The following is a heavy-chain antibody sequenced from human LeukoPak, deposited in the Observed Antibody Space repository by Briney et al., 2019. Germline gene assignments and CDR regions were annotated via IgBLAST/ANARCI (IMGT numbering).Heavy chain of an antibody. CDR2: IYHSGST. CDR3: AGGSHYYDSSGYYLY. CDR1: GGSISSGGYS. Sequence: PSQTLSLTCAISGGSISSGGYSWSWIRQPPGKGLEWIGYIYHSGSTYYNPSLKSRVTISVDRSKNQFSLKLSSVTAADTAVYYCAGGSHYYDSSGYYLYWGQGTLVTVS. D-gene: IGHD3-22*01. J-gene: IGHJ4*02. V-gene: IGHV4-30-2*01.